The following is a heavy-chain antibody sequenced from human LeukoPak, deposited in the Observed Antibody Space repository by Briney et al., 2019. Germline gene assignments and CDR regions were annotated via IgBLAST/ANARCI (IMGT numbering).Heavy chain of an antibody. Sequence: ASVKVSCKASGGTFSSYAISWVRQAPGQGLEWMGGIIPIFGTANYAQKFQGRVTITTDESTSTAYMELSSLRSEDTAVYYCARATAAGTASFDYWGQGTVVTVSS. J-gene: IGHJ4*02. CDR2: IIPIFGTA. D-gene: IGHD6-13*01. V-gene: IGHV1-69*05. CDR1: GGTFSSYA. CDR3: ARATAAGTASFDY.